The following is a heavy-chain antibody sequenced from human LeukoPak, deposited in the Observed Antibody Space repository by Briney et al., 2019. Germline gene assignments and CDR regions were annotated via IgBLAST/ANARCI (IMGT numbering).Heavy chain of an antibody. J-gene: IGHJ5*02. Sequence: SETLSLTCAVYGGSFNGYYWSWIRQSPGKGLEWIGEINHGGTTNYSPFLKSRLTISVDTSKSQFSLRLTSVTAADTAFYYCARRRISVVRGPFDPWGQGTLVTVSS. CDR2: INHGGTT. V-gene: IGHV4-34*01. CDR1: GGSFNGYY. CDR3: ARRRISVVRGPFDP. D-gene: IGHD3-10*02.